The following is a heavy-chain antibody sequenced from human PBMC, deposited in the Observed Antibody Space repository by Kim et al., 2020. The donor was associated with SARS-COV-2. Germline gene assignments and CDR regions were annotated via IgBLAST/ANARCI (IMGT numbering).Heavy chain of an antibody. CDR3: ARPTMVAVAGNYYYGMDV. D-gene: IGHD6-19*01. CDR1: GYSFTSYW. V-gene: IGHV5-51*01. Sequence: GESLKISCKGSGYSFTSYWIGWVRQMPGKGLEWMGIIYPGDSDTRYSPSFQGQVTISADKSISTAYLQWSSLKASDTAMYYCARPTMVAVAGNYYYGMDVWGQGTTVTVSS. J-gene: IGHJ6*02. CDR2: IYPGDSDT.